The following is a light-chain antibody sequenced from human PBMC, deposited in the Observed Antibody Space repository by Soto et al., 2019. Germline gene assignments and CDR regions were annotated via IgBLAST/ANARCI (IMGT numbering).Light chain of an antibody. CDR2: GAS. V-gene: IGKV3-20*01. Sequence: ESVLTQSPGTLSLSPGERATLSCRASQSVSSSYLAWYQQKPGQAPRLLIYGASSRATGIPDRFSGSGSGTDFTLTISRLEPEDVAVYYCQQYGSSPPYTFGQGTQLEIK. CDR1: QSVSSSY. J-gene: IGKJ2*01. CDR3: QQYGSSPPYT.